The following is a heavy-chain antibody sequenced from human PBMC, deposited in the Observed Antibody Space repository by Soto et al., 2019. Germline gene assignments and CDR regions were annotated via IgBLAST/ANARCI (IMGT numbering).Heavy chain of an antibody. D-gene: IGHD2-21*02. V-gene: IGHV3-66*01. CDR1: GFTVSSNY. CDR2: IFSGGST. Sequence: EVQLVESGGGLVQPGGSLRLSCVASGFTVSSNYMSWVRQAPGKGLEWVSVIFSGGSTNYADSVKGRFTISRDNSKNTLYLQMNSLRAEDTAVYYYATRVTAGYWGQGTLVTVSS. J-gene: IGHJ4*02. CDR3: ATRVTAGY.